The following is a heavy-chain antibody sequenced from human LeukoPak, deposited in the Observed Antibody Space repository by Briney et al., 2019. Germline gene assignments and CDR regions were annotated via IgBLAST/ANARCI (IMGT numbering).Heavy chain of an antibody. CDR1: GGSISSGSYY. CDR2: IYTSGST. CDR3: ARARILGYCSGGSCYSLDY. D-gene: IGHD2-15*01. Sequence: SQTLSLTCTVFGGSISSGSYYWSWIRQPAGKGLEWIGRIYTSGSTNYNPSLKSRVTISVDTSKNQFSLKLSSVTAADTAVYYCARARILGYCSGGSCYSLDYWGQGTLVTVSS. V-gene: IGHV4-61*02. J-gene: IGHJ4*02.